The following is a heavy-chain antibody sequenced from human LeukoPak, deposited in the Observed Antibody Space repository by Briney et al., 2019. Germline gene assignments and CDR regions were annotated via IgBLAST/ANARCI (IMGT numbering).Heavy chain of an antibody. J-gene: IGHJ4*02. CDR2: INHSGST. Sequence: SETLSLTCAVYGGSFSGYYWSWIRQPPGKGLEWIGEINHSGSTNYNPSLKSRVTISVDTSKNQFSLKLSSVTAADTAVYYCAIRESYCSGGSCPYFDYWGQGTLVTVSS. D-gene: IGHD2-15*01. V-gene: IGHV4-34*01. CDR3: AIRESYCSGGSCPYFDY. CDR1: GGSFSGYY.